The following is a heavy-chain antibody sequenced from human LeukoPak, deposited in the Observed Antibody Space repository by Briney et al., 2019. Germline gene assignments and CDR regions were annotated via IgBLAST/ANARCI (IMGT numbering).Heavy chain of an antibody. J-gene: IGHJ4*02. CDR2: IYYSGST. CDR3: ARDVGGNYQYFDN. CDR1: GGSISTNY. V-gene: IGHV4-59*01. Sequence: SETLSLTRTVSGGSISTNYWSWIRQPPGKGLEWIGYIYYSGSTNYKPSLKSRVTISADTSKNQFSLKLTSVTAVDTAVYYCARDVGGNYQYFDNWGQGTLVTVSS. D-gene: IGHD4-11*01.